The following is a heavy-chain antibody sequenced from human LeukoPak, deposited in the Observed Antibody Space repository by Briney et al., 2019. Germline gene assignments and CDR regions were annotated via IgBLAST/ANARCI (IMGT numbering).Heavy chain of an antibody. CDR2: INHNGNVN. Sequence: PGGSLRLSCAASGLTFSSHWMNWARQAPEKGLEWVASINHNGNVNYYVDSVKGRFTISRDNAKNSLHLQMSNLRAEDTAMYFCARGGGLDVWGQGATVTVSS. D-gene: IGHD3-16*01. V-gene: IGHV3-7*03. J-gene: IGHJ6*02. CDR3: ARGGGLDV. CDR1: GLTFSSHW.